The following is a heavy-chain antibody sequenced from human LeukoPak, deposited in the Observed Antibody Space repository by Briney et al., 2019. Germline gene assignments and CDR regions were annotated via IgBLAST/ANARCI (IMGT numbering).Heavy chain of an antibody. Sequence: GGSLRLSCAASGFTFSSYSMTWVRQAPGKGLEWVSSISSSSSYIYYADSVKGRFTISRDNAKNSLYLQMNSLRAEDTAVYYCARVEAAAGSMDVWGQGTTVTVSS. CDR3: ARVEAAAGSMDV. CDR1: GFTFSSYS. D-gene: IGHD6-13*01. CDR2: ISSSSSYI. J-gene: IGHJ6*02. V-gene: IGHV3-21*01.